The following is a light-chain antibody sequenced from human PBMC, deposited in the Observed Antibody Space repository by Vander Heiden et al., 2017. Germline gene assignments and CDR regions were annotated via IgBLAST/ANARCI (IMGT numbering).Light chain of an antibody. CDR3: EVWDSTSDPRV. Sequence: SYVLTQTPSVSVAPGKTATIACGGDNLGGKSVHWYQHKAGQAPVLVVYEGSDRPSGIPERFSGSNSGNTATLTISRVEAGDEADYYCEVWDSTSDPRVFGGGTKLTVL. CDR1: NLGGKS. J-gene: IGLJ3*02. CDR2: EGS. V-gene: IGLV3-21*03.